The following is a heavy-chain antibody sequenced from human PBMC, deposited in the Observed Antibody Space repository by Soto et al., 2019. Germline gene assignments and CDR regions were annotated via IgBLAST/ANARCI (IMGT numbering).Heavy chain of an antibody. CDR2: IRSKAYGGTT. Sequence: PGGSLRLSCTASGFTFGDYAMSWFRQAPGKGLEWVGFIRSKAYGGTTEYAASVKGRFTISRDDSKSIAYLQMNSLKTEDTAAYYCTRGSRRPITGTTKSPKVADYWGQGTLVTVSS. CDR3: TRGSRRPITGTTKSPKVADY. V-gene: IGHV3-49*03. CDR1: GFTFGDYA. D-gene: IGHD1-7*01. J-gene: IGHJ4*02.